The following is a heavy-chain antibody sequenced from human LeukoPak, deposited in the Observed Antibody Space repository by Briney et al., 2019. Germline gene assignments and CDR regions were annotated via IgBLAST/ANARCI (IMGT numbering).Heavy chain of an antibody. CDR1: GFTFSSYS. D-gene: IGHD3-10*01. V-gene: IGHV3-21*01. Sequence: GGSLRLSCAASGFTFSSYSMNWVRQAPGKGLEWVSSISSSSNYIYYADSVKGRFTVSRDNAKNSLYLQMNSLRAEDTAVYYCARITMVRGDIKREIDYWGQGALVTVSS. CDR3: ARITMVRGDIKREIDY. J-gene: IGHJ4*02. CDR2: ISSSSNYI.